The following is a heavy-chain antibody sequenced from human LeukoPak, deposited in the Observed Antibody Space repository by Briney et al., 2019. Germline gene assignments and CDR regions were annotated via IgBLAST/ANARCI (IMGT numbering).Heavy chain of an antibody. D-gene: IGHD4-17*01. Sequence: PGGSLRLYCAASGFTFSSYSMNWVRQAPGKGLEWVSSISSSSSYIYYADSVKSRFTISRDNAKNSLYLQMNSLRAEDTAVYYCARGGTVTSTLYYYGMDVWGQGTTVTVSS. CDR2: ISSSSSYI. CDR3: ARGGTVTSTLYYYGMDV. J-gene: IGHJ6*02. V-gene: IGHV3-21*01. CDR1: GFTFSSYS.